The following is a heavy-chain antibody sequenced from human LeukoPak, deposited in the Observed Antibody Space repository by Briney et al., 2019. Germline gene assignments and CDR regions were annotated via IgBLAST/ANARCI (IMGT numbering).Heavy chain of an antibody. Sequence: GGSLRLSCAASGFTFRSYSMNWVRQAPGKGLEWVSYISSSSNTIYYADSVKGRFTISRDNAKNSLYLQMSSLRDEDTAVYYCARGSVTGTTYYYYGMDVWGQGTTVTVSS. CDR1: GFTFRSYS. CDR2: ISSSSNTI. D-gene: IGHD1-20*01. J-gene: IGHJ6*02. V-gene: IGHV3-48*02. CDR3: ARGSVTGTTYYYYGMDV.